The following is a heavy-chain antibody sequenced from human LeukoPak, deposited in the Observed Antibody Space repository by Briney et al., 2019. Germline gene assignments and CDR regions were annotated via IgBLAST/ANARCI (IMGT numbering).Heavy chain of an antibody. J-gene: IGHJ5*02. D-gene: IGHD2-2*03. Sequence: PGGSLRLSCAASGFTFSTYGMHWVRQAPGKGLGWVALIWYGGNNKYYADSVKGRFTISRDNSQNTLYLQMNSLRVEDTAVYYCAKDGGGYCTSSSCAGTWFDPWGQGTLVTVSS. CDR2: IWYGGNNK. CDR1: GFTFSTYG. V-gene: IGHV3-33*06. CDR3: AKDGGGYCTSSSCAGTWFDP.